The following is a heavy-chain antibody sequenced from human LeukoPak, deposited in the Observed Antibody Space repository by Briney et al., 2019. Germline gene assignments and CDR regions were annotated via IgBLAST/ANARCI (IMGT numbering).Heavy chain of an antibody. CDR3: ARDPSSGGLNYYGSGSYYFDY. CDR1: GFTFSSYA. V-gene: IGHV3-23*01. J-gene: IGHJ4*02. CDR2: ISGSGGST. D-gene: IGHD3-10*01. Sequence: PGGSLRLSCAASGFTFSSYAMSWVRQAPGKGLEWVSAISGSGGSTYYADSVKGRFTISRDNSKNTLYLQMNSLRAEDTAVYYCARDPSSGGLNYYGSGSYYFDYWGQGTLVTVSS.